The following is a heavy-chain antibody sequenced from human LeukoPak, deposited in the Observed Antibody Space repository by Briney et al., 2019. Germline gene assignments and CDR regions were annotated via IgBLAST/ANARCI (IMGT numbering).Heavy chain of an antibody. J-gene: IGHJ4*02. CDR2: INHSGST. CDR3: ARGIRRIAAAGSRFDY. V-gene: IGHV4-34*01. CDR1: GVTFSGYY. D-gene: IGHD6-13*01. Sequence: PSETLSLTCAVYGVTFSGYYWSWIRQPPGKGLEWIGEINHSGSTKYNPSLKSRVTISVDTSKNQFSLKLSSVTAADTAVYYCARGIRRIAAAGSRFDYWGQGTLVTVSS.